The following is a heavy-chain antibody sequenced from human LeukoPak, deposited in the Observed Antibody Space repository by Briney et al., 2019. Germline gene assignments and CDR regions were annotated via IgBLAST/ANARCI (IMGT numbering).Heavy chain of an antibody. CDR2: TSGDGITT. CDR3: ARDHAYGVADY. D-gene: IGHD4-17*01. Sequence: GGSLRLSCAASVFTFHNYAIHWVRQAPGKGLEWVSLTSGDGITTYFADSVKGRFTISRDDSKSSLFLQMNSLRTEDTALYYCARDHAYGVADYWGQGTLVTVSS. CDR1: VFTFHNYA. V-gene: IGHV3-43*02. J-gene: IGHJ4*02.